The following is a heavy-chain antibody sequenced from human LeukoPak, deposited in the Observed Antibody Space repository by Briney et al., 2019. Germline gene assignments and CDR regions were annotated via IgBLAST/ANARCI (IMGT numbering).Heavy chain of an antibody. J-gene: IGHJ3*02. V-gene: IGHV7-4-1*02. CDR2: INTNTGNP. CDR1: GYIFTRYA. D-gene: IGHD5-12*01. Sequence: ASVKVSCKATGYIFTRYAMNWVRQAPGQGLEWMGWINTNTGNPTYAQGFTGRFVFSLDTSVSTAYLQISSLKAEDTAVYYCARGFSYSGYGVDAFDIWGQGTMVTVSS. CDR3: ARGFSYSGYGVDAFDI.